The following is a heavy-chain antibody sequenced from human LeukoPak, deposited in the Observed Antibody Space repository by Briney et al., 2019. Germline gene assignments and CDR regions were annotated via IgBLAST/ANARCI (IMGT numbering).Heavy chain of an antibody. D-gene: IGHD1-26*01. J-gene: IGHJ4*02. CDR1: GFTFSSYS. Sequence: GGSLRLSCAASGFTFSSYSMNWVRQAPGKGLEWVSYISTSSSTIYYADSVKGRFTISRDNSKNTLYLQMNSLRAEDTAVYYCARESPKNIVGATELPWLGPFDYWGQGTLVTVSS. V-gene: IGHV3-48*01. CDR2: ISTSSSTI. CDR3: ARESPKNIVGATELPWLGPFDY.